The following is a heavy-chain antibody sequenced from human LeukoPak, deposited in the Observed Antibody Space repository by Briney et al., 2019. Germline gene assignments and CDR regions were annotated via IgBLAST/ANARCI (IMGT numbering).Heavy chain of an antibody. CDR2: IIPIFGTA. Sequence: SVKASCKASGGTFSSYAISWVRQAPGQGLEWMGAIIPIFGTANYAQKFQGRVTITADESTSTAYMELSSVRSEDTAVYYCARDTGIAKQYYFDYWGQGTLVTVSS. CDR3: ARDTGIAKQYYFDY. V-gene: IGHV1-69*13. CDR1: GGTFSSYA. J-gene: IGHJ4*02. D-gene: IGHD6-13*01.